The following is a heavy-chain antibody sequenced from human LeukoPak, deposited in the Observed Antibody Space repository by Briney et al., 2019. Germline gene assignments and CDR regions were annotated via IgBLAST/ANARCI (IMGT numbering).Heavy chain of an antibody. CDR2: ISGSGGST. V-gene: IGHV3-23*01. J-gene: IGHJ4*02. CDR3: AKGFFGSGYCSGGSCYSIDY. D-gene: IGHD2-15*01. CDR1: GFTSSSYA. Sequence: PGGSLRLSCAASGFTSSSYAMSWVRQAPGKGLEWVSAISGSGGSTYYADSVKGRFTISRDNSKNTLYLQMNSPRAEDTAVYYCAKGFFGSGYCSGGSCYSIDYWGQGTLVTVSS.